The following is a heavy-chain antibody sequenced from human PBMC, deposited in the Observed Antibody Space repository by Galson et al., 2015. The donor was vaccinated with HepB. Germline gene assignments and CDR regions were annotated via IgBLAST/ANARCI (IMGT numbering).Heavy chain of an antibody. V-gene: IGHV4-34*01. CDR2: INRSGST. J-gene: IGHJ6*02. CDR3: ARGATRRGYGLYYYYGMDV. CDR1: GGSFSGYY. D-gene: IGHD3-22*01. Sequence: SETLSLTCAVYGGSFSGYYWSWIRQPPGKGLEWIGEINRSGSTNYNPSLKSRVTISVDTSKNQFSLKLSSVTAADTAVYYCARGATRRGYGLYYYYGMDVWGQGTTVTVSS.